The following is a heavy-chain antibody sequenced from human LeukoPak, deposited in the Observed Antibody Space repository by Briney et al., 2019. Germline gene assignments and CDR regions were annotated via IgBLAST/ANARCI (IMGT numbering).Heavy chain of an antibody. CDR1: GFTFGDYA. V-gene: IGHV3-9*01. J-gene: IGHJ4*02. CDR3: AKGQPVWGSYRQPVDY. Sequence: GRSLRLSCAASGFTFGDYAMHWVRQAPGKGLEWVSGISWNSGSIGYADSVKGRFTISRDNAKNSLYLQMNSLRAEDTALYYCAKGQPVWGSYRQPVDYWGQGTLVTVSS. CDR2: ISWNSGSI. D-gene: IGHD3-16*02.